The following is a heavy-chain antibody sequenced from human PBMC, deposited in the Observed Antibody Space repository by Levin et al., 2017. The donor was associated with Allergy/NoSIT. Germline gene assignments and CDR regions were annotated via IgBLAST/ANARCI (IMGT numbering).Heavy chain of an antibody. V-gene: IGHV4-61*02. CDR3: ARAEVGSEH. Sequence: NPSETLSLTCKVSGGSISSGSYYWSWIRQPAAKGLEWIGRIYSSGSSNYNPSLKSRATTSVDTSKNQFSLKLSSVTAADSAVYYCARAEVGSEHWGQGTLVTVSS. D-gene: IGHD3-10*01. J-gene: IGHJ4*02. CDR2: IYSSGSS. CDR1: GGSISSGSYY.